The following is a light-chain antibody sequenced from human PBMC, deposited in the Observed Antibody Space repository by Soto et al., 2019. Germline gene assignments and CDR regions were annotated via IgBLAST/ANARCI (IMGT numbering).Light chain of an antibody. CDR3: TSYTITSPHVV. Sequence: QSALTQPASVSGSPGQSITISCTGTSSDVGGYNYVSWYQQHPGKAPKLIIYDVSNRPSGVSNRFSGSKSGNTASLTISGLQAEDEAVYYCTSYTITSPHVVFGGGTKLTVL. V-gene: IGLV2-14*03. J-gene: IGLJ2*01. CDR1: SSDVGGYNY. CDR2: DVS.